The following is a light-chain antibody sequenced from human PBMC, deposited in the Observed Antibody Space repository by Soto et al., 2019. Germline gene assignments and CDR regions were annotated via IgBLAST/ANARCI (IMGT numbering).Light chain of an antibody. CDR1: HDVSRN. V-gene: IGKV1-33*01. Sequence: DIPMTQSPSSLSASEGDRVTITCQSSHDVSRNLNWFQQKPGEAPQLLIYDASNFERGVPSRFSGSGSGTDFTLTISSLQPEDVATYYCQQYNSMLSFGGGTEVEIK. CDR3: QQYNSMLS. CDR2: DAS. J-gene: IGKJ4*01.